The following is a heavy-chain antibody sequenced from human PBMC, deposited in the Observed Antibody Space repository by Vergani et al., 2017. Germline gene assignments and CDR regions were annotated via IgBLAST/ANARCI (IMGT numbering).Heavy chain of an antibody. V-gene: IGHV3-30*04. D-gene: IGHD6-6*01. CDR1: GFTFSSYA. J-gene: IGHJ1*01. CDR2: ISYDGSNK. Sequence: QVQLVESGGGVVQPGRSLRLSCAASGFTFSSYAMHWVRQAPGKGLGWVAVISYDGSNKYYADSVKGRFTISRDNSKNTLYLQMNSLRAEDTAVYYCARDRGGIAARPFRSSYFQHWGQGTLVTVSS. CDR3: ARDRGGIAARPFRSSYFQH.